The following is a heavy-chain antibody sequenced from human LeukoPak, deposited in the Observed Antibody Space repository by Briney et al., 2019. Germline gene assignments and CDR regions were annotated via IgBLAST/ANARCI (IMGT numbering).Heavy chain of an antibody. CDR3: ARETLGYCSGGSCRLSWTPILDY. CDR1: GFTFSSYW. D-gene: IGHD2-15*01. V-gene: IGHV3-7*01. J-gene: IGHJ4*02. Sequence: GGSLRLSCAASGFTFSSYWMSWGRQAPGKGLEWGAKIKQDGSEKNYVDSVKGRFTISRDNTKNSLYLQMNSLRAEDTAVYYCARETLGYCSGGSCRLSWTPILDYWGQGTLVTVSS. CDR2: IKQDGSEK.